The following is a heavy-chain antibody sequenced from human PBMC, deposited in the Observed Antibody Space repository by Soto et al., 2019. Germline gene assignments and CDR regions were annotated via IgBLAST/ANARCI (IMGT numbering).Heavy chain of an antibody. D-gene: IGHD2-15*01. CDR3: ARGDCVGGTCYALAGYFYYCVDV. CDR2: INNDGSVS. CDR1: GFTFSNYW. J-gene: IGHJ6*03. Sequence: EVQLVESGGCLVQPGGSLRLSCVASGFTFSNYWMYWVRQAPGEGLVWVSRINNDGSVSSYADSVKGRLTISRDNIKNTLYLQMDNLRAEDTAVYYCARGDCVGGTCYALAGYFYYCVDVGGKGTTVTVFS. V-gene: IGHV3-74*01.